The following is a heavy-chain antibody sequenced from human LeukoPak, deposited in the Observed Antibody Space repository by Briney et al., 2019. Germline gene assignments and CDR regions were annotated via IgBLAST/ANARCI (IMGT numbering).Heavy chain of an antibody. V-gene: IGHV4-4*07. J-gene: IGHJ5*02. D-gene: IGHD4-17*01. Sequence: PSETLSLTCTVSGGSISNYWSWIRQPAGKGLEWIGRIYTSGSTYYNPSLKSRVTISVDTSKNQFSLKLSSVTAADTAVYYCARGLGGAPTTVLSWGQGTLVTVSS. CDR2: IYTSGST. CDR3: ARGLGGAPTTVLS. CDR1: GGSISNY.